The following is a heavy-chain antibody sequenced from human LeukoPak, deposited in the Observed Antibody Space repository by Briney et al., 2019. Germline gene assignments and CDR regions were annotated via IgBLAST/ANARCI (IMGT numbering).Heavy chain of an antibody. CDR2: INSSGSTI. D-gene: IGHD6-19*01. V-gene: IGHV3-48*03. J-gene: IGHJ4*02. Sequence: GGSLRLPCAASGFTFSSYEMNWVRQAPGKGLEWVSYINSSGSTIYYADSVKGRFTISRDNAKNSLYLQMNSLRAEDTAVYYCARDSPGSGWYEFDYRGQGTLVTVSS. CDR3: ARDSPGSGWYEFDY. CDR1: GFTFSSYE.